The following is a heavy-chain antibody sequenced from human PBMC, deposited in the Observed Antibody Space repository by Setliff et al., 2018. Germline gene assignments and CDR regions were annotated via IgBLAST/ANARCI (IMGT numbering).Heavy chain of an antibody. V-gene: IGHV3-33*08. CDR1: GFTFSNYR. J-gene: IGHJ3*02. CDR2: IWHDGGNK. CDR3: IRDTSGRDAFDI. Sequence: GGSLRLSCAASGFTFSNYRMHWVRQAPGKGLEWVAVIWHDGGNKYHADSVKGRFTISRDNSQNTMYLQMNSLRAEDTAVYYCIRDTSGRDAFDIWGQGTMVTVSS. D-gene: IGHD6-19*01.